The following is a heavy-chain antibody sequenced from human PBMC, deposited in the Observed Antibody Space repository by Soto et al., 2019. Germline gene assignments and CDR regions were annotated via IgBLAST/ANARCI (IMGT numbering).Heavy chain of an antibody. CDR3: ASAGGYYDSSGYYSPFDY. CDR1: GFTFSSYW. V-gene: IGHV3-7*01. D-gene: IGHD3-22*01. Sequence: GGSLRLSCAASGFTFSSYWMSWVRQAPGKGLEWVANIKQDGSEKYYVDSVKGRFTISRDNAKNSLYLQMNSLRAEDTAVYYCASAGGYYDSSGYYSPFDYWGQGTLVTVSS. J-gene: IGHJ4*02. CDR2: IKQDGSEK.